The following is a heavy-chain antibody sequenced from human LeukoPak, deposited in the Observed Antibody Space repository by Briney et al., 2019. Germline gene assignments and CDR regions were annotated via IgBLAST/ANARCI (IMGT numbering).Heavy chain of an antibody. Sequence: SETLSLTCTVSGGSISRYYWSWIRQPAGKGLEWIGRIYTSGSTNYNPSLKSRVTMSVDTSKNQFSLKLSSVTAADTAVYYCARQPLLLWFGGWFDPWGQGTLVTVSS. CDR2: IYTSGST. J-gene: IGHJ5*02. V-gene: IGHV4-4*07. CDR1: GGSISRYY. D-gene: IGHD3-10*01. CDR3: ARQPLLLWFGGWFDP.